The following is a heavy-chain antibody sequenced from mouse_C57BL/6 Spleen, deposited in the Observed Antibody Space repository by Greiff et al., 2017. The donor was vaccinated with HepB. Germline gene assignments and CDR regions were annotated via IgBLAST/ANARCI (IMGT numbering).Heavy chain of an antibody. CDR3: ARSSSGYVDYYAMDY. Sequence: QVQLKESGAELARPGASVKMSCKASGYTFTSYTMHWVKQRPGQGLEWIGYINPSSGYTKYNQKFKDKATLTADKSSSTAYMQLSSLTSEDSAVYYCARSSSGYVDYYAMDYWGQGTSVTVSS. CDR1: GYTFTSYT. V-gene: IGHV1-4*01. D-gene: IGHD3-2*02. J-gene: IGHJ4*01. CDR2: INPSSGYT.